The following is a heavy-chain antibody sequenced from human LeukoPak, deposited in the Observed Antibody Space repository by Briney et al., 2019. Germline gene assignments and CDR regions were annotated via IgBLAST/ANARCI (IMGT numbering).Heavy chain of an antibody. J-gene: IGHJ4*02. CDR1: GGSFSGYY. Sequence: SETLSLTCAVYGGSFSGYYWSWIRQPPGKGLEWIGEINHSGSTNYNPSLKSRVTVSVDTSKNQFSLKLSSVTAADTAVYYCARFHYDSSGYYSSFDYWGQGALVTVSS. D-gene: IGHD3-22*01. V-gene: IGHV4-34*01. CDR3: ARFHYDSSGYYSSFDY. CDR2: INHSGST.